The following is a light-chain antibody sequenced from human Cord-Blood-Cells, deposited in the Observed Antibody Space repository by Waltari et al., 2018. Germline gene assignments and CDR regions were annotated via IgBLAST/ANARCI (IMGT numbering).Light chain of an antibody. CDR1: QSVSSY. J-gene: IGKJ4*01. CDR2: DAS. V-gene: IGKV3-11*01. Sequence: DIVLTQSPATLSLSPGARATLSCRASQSVSSYLAWYQQKPGQAPRLLIYDASNRATGIPARFSGSGSGTDFTLTISSLEPEDFAVYYCQQRSNWPLTFGGGTKVETK. CDR3: QQRSNWPLT.